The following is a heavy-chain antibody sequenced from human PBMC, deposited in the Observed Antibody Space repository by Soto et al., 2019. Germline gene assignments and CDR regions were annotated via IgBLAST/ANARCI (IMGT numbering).Heavy chain of an antibody. D-gene: IGHD3-10*01. J-gene: IGHJ4*02. V-gene: IGHV1-2*02. CDR3: AREYYGSGSYYKYYFDY. Sequence: ASVKVSCKASGYTFTGYYMHWVRQAPGQGLEWMGWINPNSGGTNYAQKFQGRVTMTRDTSISTAYMELSRLRSDDTAVYYCAREYYGSGSYYKYYFDYWGQGTLVTVS. CDR1: GYTFTGYY. CDR2: INPNSGGT.